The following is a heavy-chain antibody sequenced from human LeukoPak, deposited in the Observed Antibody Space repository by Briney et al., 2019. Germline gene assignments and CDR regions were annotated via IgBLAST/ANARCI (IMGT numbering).Heavy chain of an antibody. J-gene: IGHJ3*02. Sequence: GGSLRLSCAASGFTFGSYAMSWVRQAPGKGLEWVSAISGSGGNTYYADSVKGRFTISRDSSKNTLYLQMNSLRAEDTAVYYCAKGELWDSSGYDAFDIWGQGTMVTVSS. D-gene: IGHD3-22*01. CDR1: GFTFGSYA. CDR3: AKGELWDSSGYDAFDI. CDR2: ISGSGGNT. V-gene: IGHV3-23*01.